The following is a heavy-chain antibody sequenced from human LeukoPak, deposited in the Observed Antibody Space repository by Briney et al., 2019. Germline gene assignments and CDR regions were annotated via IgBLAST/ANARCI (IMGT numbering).Heavy chain of an antibody. CDR1: GGSISSSSYY. V-gene: IGHV4-39*07. J-gene: IGHJ3*02. CDR2: IYYSGST. CDR3: ARASTAMGWAFDI. Sequence: PSETLSLTCTVSGGSISSSSYYWGWLRQPPGKGLEWIGSIYYSGSTNYNPSLKSRVTLSVDTSKNQFSLKLSSVTAADTAVYYCARASTAMGWAFDIWGQGTMVTVSS. D-gene: IGHD5-18*01.